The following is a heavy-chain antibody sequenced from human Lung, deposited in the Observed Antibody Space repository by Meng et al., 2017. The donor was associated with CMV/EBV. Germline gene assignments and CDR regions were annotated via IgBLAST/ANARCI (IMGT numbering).Heavy chain of an antibody. D-gene: IGHD6-6*01. Sequence: GGSLRLSCAASGFSFSSYWMHWVRQVPGKGLVWVSRIDRDGNRKTYADSVKGRFTISRDNAKNTLYLQMNSLRAEDTAVYYCERDFWVAYRTSSGLEYYYSGMDVWGQGTTVTVSS. CDR2: IDRDGNRK. V-gene: IGHV3-74*01. CDR3: ERDFWVAYRTSSGLEYYYSGMDV. J-gene: IGHJ6*02. CDR1: GFSFSSYW.